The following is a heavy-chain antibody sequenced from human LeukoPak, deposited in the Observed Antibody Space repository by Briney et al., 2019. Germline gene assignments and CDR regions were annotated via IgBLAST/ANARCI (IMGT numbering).Heavy chain of an antibody. CDR3: ARGRSYDILTGYLDY. J-gene: IGHJ4*02. Sequence: PGGSLRLSCAASGFTFSSYSMNWVRQAPGKGLEWVSSISSSSSYIYYADSVKGRFTISRDNAKNSLYLQMNSLRAEDTAVYYCARGRSYDILTGYLDYWGQGTLVTVSS. V-gene: IGHV3-21*01. D-gene: IGHD3-9*01. CDR2: ISSSSSYI. CDR1: GFTFSSYS.